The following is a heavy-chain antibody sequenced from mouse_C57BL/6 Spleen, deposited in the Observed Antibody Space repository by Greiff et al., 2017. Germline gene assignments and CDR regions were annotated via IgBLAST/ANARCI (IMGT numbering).Heavy chain of an antibody. CDR3: ARRDYGSPLDY. D-gene: IGHD1-1*01. Sequence: EVKLVESGGGLVKPGGSLKLSCAASGFTFSDYGMHWVRQAPEKGLEWVAYISSGSSTIYYADTVKGRFTISRDNAKNTLFLQMTSLRSEDTAMYYCARRDYGSPLDYWGQGTTLTVSS. CDR2: ISSGSSTI. CDR1: GFTFSDYG. J-gene: IGHJ2*01. V-gene: IGHV5-17*01.